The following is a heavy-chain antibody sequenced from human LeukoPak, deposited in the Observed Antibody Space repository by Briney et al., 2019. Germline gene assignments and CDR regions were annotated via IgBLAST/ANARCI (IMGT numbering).Heavy chain of an antibody. Sequence: SETLSLTCAVYGGSFSGYYWSWIRQPPGKGLEWIGEINHSGSTNYNPSLKSRVTISVDTSKNQFSLKLSSVTAADTAVHYCARDLWFGRNWFDPWGQGTLVTVSS. CDR2: INHSGST. V-gene: IGHV4-34*01. CDR1: GGSFSGYY. D-gene: IGHD3-10*01. CDR3: ARDLWFGRNWFDP. J-gene: IGHJ5*02.